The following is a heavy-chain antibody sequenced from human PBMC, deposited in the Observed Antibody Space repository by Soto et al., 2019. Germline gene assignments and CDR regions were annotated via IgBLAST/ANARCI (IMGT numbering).Heavy chain of an antibody. CDR3: ARSSAVLRPDGLDV. D-gene: IGHD6-6*01. CDR1: GYSFIAYY. CDR2: LNPNSGGT. V-gene: IGHV1-2*04. Sequence: ASVKVSCKTSGYSFIAYYIHWVRQAPGQGPEWMGWLNPNSGGTKFAQKFKGWVTTTRDTSVTTAYLELSNLKSDDTAIYYCARSSAVLRPDGLDVWGQGTTVTVS. J-gene: IGHJ6*02.